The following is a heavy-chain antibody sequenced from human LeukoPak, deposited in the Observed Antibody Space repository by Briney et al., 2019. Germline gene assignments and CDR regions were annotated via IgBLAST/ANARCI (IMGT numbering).Heavy chain of an antibody. CDR2: FYYAGST. CDR3: ARLPSAGHGYFED. V-gene: IGHV4-59*01. D-gene: IGHD4-17*01. J-gene: IGHJ4*02. Sequence: PSETLSLTCTVSGDSIRSFFWSWIRQSPGKGLEWIGFFYYAGSTNYNPSLKSRVAISVDTSKNQLSLNLSSVTAADTALYYCARLPSAGHGYFEDWGQGALVTVYS. CDR1: GDSIRSFF.